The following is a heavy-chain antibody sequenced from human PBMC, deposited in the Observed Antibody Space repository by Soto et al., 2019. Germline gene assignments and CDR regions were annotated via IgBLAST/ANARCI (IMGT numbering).Heavy chain of an antibody. J-gene: IGHJ4*02. CDR3: AGVVWLGEVASAVFEY. CDR1: GYTFTDYA. CDR2: INAGNGNT. D-gene: IGHD3-10*01. V-gene: IGHV1-3*01. Sequence: QVQLVQSGAEVKKPGASVKVSCRASGYTFTDYAMHWVRQAPGQRLEWVGWINAGNGNTKYSQKFQDRVTINRDTSATTAYMELSSLRSEDTAVYYGAGVVWLGEVASAVFEYGGQGTLVTVSS.